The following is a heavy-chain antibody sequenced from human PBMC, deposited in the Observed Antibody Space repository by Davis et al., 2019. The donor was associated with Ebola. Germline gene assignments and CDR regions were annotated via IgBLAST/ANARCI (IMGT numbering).Heavy chain of an antibody. CDR3: ARESAKRIAAAPGGGY. V-gene: IGHV3-33*08. CDR1: GFTFSSYA. CDR2: IWYDGSNK. D-gene: IGHD6-13*01. Sequence: GESLKISCAASGFTFSSYAMSWVRQAPGKGLEWVAVIWYDGSNKYYADSVKGRFTISRDNSKNSLYLQMNSLRAEDTAVYYCARESAKRIAAAPGGGYWGQGTLVTVSS. J-gene: IGHJ4*02.